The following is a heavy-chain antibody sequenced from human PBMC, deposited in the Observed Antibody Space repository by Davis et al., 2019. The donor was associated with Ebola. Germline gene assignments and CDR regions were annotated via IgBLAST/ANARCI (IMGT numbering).Heavy chain of an antibody. CDR1: GFPFSNAW. J-gene: IGHJ4*02. Sequence: PGGSLRLSCAASGFPFSNAWMTWVRQAPGKGPEWVAVILNDGSNKHYADSVKGRFTVSRDNSKNTLYLQMNSLRVEDTAVYNCASGLYGDYSDGYWGQGTLVTVSS. CDR2: ILNDGSNK. CDR3: ASGLYGDYSDGY. D-gene: IGHD4-17*01. V-gene: IGHV3-30*16.